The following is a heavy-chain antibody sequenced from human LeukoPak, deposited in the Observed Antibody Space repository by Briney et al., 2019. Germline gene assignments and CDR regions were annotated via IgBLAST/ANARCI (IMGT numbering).Heavy chain of an antibody. CDR3: ARDRNHYYDSSGSANWFDP. V-gene: IGHV3-7*03. J-gene: IGHJ5*02. CDR2: IKQDGSEK. D-gene: IGHD3-22*01. CDR1: GFTFSRYY. Sequence: GGSLRLSCAASGFTFSRYYMSWVRQAPGKGLEWVANIKQDGSEKNYVDSVKGRFTISRDNAENSLFLQMNSLRAEDTAVYYCARDRNHYYDSSGSANWFDPWGQGTLVTVSS.